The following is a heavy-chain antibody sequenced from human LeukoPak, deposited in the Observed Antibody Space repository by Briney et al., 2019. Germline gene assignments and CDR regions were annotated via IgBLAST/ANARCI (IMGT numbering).Heavy chain of an antibody. Sequence: ASVKVSCKASGYTFTGYYMHWVRQAPGQGLEWMGWINPNSGGTNYAQKFQGRVTMTRDTSISTAYMELSRLRSDDTAVYYCASRTDYDSTGHAKPYYYYYYMDVWGKGTTVTVSS. CDR1: GYTFTGYY. V-gene: IGHV1-2*02. J-gene: IGHJ6*03. D-gene: IGHD3-22*01. CDR2: INPNSGGT. CDR3: ASRTDYDSTGHAKPYYYYYYMDV.